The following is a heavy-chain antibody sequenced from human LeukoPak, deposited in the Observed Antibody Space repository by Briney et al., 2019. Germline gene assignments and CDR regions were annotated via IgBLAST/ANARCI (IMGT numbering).Heavy chain of an antibody. CDR1: GGSISSYY. D-gene: IGHD3-22*01. CDR2: IYTSGST. CDR3: ARHRYYYESSGYFFDL. V-gene: IGHV4-4*07. Sequence: SETLSLTCTVSGGSISSYYWSWIRQPAGKGLEWIGRIYTSGSTNYNPSLKSRVTMSVDTSKNQFSLKLSSVAAVDTALYYCARHRYYYESSGYFFDLRGRGTLVTVSS. J-gene: IGHJ2*01.